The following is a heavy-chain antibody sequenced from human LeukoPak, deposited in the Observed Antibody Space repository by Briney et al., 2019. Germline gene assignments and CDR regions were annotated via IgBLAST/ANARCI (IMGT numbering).Heavy chain of an antibody. Sequence: GGSLRLSCSASGLIFSNYWMTWVRQAPGKGLEWVANIKQDGSEKYYVDSVKGRFTISRDNAKKSLYLQMNSLRAEDTAVYSCARDMIILQSWGQGTLVTVSS. V-gene: IGHV3-7*04. D-gene: IGHD3-16*01. J-gene: IGHJ5*02. CDR3: ARDMIILQS. CDR1: GLIFSNYW. CDR2: IKQDGSEK.